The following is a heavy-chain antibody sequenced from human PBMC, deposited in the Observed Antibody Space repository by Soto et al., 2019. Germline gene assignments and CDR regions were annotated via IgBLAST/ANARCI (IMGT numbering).Heavy chain of an antibody. D-gene: IGHD1-7*01. Sequence: GASVKVSCKASGGTFSSYAISWVRQAPGQGLEWMGGIIPIFGTANYAQKFQGRVTITADESTSTAYMELSSLRSEDTAVYYCAREEGTWWNYQINNWFDPWGQGTLVTVS. J-gene: IGHJ5*02. CDR3: AREEGTWWNYQINNWFDP. CDR2: IIPIFGTA. CDR1: GGTFSSYA. V-gene: IGHV1-69*13.